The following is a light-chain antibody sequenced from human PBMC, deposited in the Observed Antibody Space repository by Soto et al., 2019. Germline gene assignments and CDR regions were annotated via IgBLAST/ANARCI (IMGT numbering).Light chain of an antibody. CDR2: EVN. V-gene: IGLV2-23*02. CDR1: SSGVGKYNL. CDR3: CSYGITTPWI. Sequence: QSALTQPASVSGSPGQSITISCTGTSSGVGKYNLVSWYQQHPGKAPKIMIFEVNKRPSGVSDRFSGSKSGNTASLTISGLQADDEADYYCCSYGITTPWIFDGGTKVTVL. J-gene: IGLJ2*01.